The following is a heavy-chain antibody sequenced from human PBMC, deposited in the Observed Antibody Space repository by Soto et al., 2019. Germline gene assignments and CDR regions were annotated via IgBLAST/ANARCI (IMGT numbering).Heavy chain of an antibody. V-gene: IGHV4-59*01. Sequence: QVQLQESGSGLVKPSETLSLTCTVSGASISSYYWSWIRQPPGKGLEWIGYTYYSGSTNYNPSLKSRVTTAEDTSKKQFSLKLRSVTAADTALYYCARVRGYSYGYGSFDYWGQGTLVTVSS. J-gene: IGHJ4*02. CDR1: GASISSYY. D-gene: IGHD5-18*01. CDR2: TYYSGST. CDR3: ARVRGYSYGYGSFDY.